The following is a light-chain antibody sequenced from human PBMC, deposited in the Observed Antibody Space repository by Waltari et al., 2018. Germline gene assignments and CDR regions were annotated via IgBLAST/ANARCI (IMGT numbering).Light chain of an antibody. Sequence: QSALTQPRSVSGSPGQSVTISCTGTISDVGSYNYVSWYQQHSGKAPKLLIYDVNERPSGVPYRFSGSKSDNTASLTISGLQAGDEADYYCCSYAGTYTLAVFGTGTKVTVL. CDR3: CSYAGTYTLAV. J-gene: IGLJ1*01. CDR2: DVN. CDR1: ISDVGSYNY. V-gene: IGLV2-11*01.